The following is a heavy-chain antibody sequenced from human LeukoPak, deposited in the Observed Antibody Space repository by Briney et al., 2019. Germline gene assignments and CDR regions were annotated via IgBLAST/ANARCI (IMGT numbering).Heavy chain of an antibody. V-gene: IGHV3-53*01. Sequence: GGSLRLSCAASGFTVSSNYMSWVRQAPGKGLEWVSVIYSGGSTYYADSVKGRFTISRDNSKNTLYLQMNSLRAEDTAVYYCAKDPYSSRRRPYYFDYWGQGTLVTVSS. CDR1: GFTVSSNY. J-gene: IGHJ4*02. CDR3: AKDPYSSRRRPYYFDY. CDR2: IYSGGST. D-gene: IGHD6-13*01.